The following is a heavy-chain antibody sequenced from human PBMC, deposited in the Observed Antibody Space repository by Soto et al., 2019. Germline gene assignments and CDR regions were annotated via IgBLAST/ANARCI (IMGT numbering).Heavy chain of an antibody. CDR3: TVLWFGELFY. D-gene: IGHD3-10*01. CDR1: GFTVSSNY. V-gene: IGHV3-53*01. J-gene: IGHJ4*02. CDR2: IYSGGST. Sequence: PGGSLRLSCAASGFTVSSNYMSWVRQAPGKGLEWVSVIYSGGSTYYADSVKGRFTISRDNSKNTLYLQMNSLRAEDTAVYYCTVLWFGELFYWGQGTQVTVSS.